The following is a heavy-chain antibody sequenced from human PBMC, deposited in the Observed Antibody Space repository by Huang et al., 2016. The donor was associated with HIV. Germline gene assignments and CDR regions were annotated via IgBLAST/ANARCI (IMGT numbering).Heavy chain of an antibody. Sequence: QVQLVQSGAEVKNPGASVRVSCKASGYTFTDSNIHWVRQAPGQGLEWRGWSNPKGGGTIYARRVQGRSTMTRDTTISTVHMDLRRIQSDDTAVYFCARDWSFGSSTSPADWGQGTLVTVSS. J-gene: IGHJ4*02. D-gene: IGHD6-6*01. CDR1: GYTFTDSN. CDR3: ARDWSFGSSTSPAD. V-gene: IGHV1-2*02. CDR2: SNPKGGGT.